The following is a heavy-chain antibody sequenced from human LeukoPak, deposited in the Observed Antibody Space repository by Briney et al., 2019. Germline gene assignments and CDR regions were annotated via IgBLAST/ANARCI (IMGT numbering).Heavy chain of an antibody. Sequence: ASVKVSCKTSGYTFTNYAITWLRQAPGQGLEWMGWVTPHNGNTNYAQKFLDRVTMTTNTSTTTVYMQLRSLTSDDAAMYYCARDRGGYGDYSYWSQGTLVTVSS. CDR1: GYTFTNYA. CDR2: VTPHNGNT. CDR3: ARDRGGYGDYSY. V-gene: IGHV1-18*04. D-gene: IGHD4-17*01. J-gene: IGHJ4*02.